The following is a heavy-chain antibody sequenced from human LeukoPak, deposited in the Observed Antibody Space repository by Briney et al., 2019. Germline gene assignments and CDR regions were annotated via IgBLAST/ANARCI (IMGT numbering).Heavy chain of an antibody. CDR2: INPNSGGT. Sequence: ASVKVSCKASGYTFNDYYIHWVRQAPGQGLEWMGWINPNSGGTNYAQKFQGRVTMTRDTSISTAYMELSRLRSDDTAVYYCARDWSPGYSSSWYCWFDPWGQGTLVTVSS. CDR3: ARDWSPGYSSSWYCWFDP. D-gene: IGHD6-13*01. CDR1: GYTFNDYY. J-gene: IGHJ5*02. V-gene: IGHV1-2*02.